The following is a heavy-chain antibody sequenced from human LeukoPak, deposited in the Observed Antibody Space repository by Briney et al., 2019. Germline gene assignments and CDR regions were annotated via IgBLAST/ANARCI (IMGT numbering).Heavy chain of an antibody. D-gene: IGHD3-10*01. Sequence: ASVKVSCKVSGYTLTELSMHWVRQAPGKGLEWMGGFDPEDGETIYAQKFQGRVTMTEDTSTDTAYMELSSLRSEDTAVYYCARACPPEDMVRGATPEYYFDYWGQGTLVTVSS. CDR1: GYTLTELS. CDR3: ARACPPEDMVRGATPEYYFDY. CDR2: FDPEDGET. V-gene: IGHV1-24*01. J-gene: IGHJ4*02.